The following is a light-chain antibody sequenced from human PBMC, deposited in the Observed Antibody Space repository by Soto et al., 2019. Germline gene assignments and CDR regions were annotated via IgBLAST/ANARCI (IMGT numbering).Light chain of an antibody. J-gene: IGKJ1*01. CDR3: QQYNTYPWT. CDR1: QGISSN. CDR2: AAS. V-gene: IGKV1-9*01. Sequence: DIQLTQSPSFLSASVGARVPITCRASQGISSNLAWYQQQPGKAPKLLIYAASTLQSGVPSRFSGSGSGTEFTLTISSLQPEDFATYYCQQYNTYPWTFGQGTKVDIK.